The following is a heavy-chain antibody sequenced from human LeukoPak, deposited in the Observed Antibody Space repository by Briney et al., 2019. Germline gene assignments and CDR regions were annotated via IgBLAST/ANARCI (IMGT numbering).Heavy chain of an antibody. J-gene: IGHJ5*02. CDR1: GDSVSSNSAA. Sequence: SQTLSLTCAISGDSVSSNSAAWNSIRQSPSSGLEWLARTYYRSKWYNDYAVSVKSRITINPDTSKNQFSLQLNSVTPEDTAVYYCARESPGFMGSGGFDPWGQGTLVTVSS. CDR3: ARESPGFMGSGGFDP. CDR2: TYYRSKWYN. V-gene: IGHV6-1*01. D-gene: IGHD3-10*01.